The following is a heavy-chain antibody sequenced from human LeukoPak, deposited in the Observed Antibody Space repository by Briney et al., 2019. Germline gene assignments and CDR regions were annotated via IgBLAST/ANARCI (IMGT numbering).Heavy chain of an antibody. D-gene: IGHD6-13*01. Sequence: GGSLRLSCEASGFIFSSYSMSWVRKAPGKGLEWVSVITGSGGNTYYADSVKGRFTISKDNSKNTVYLQMSSLRVDDTAVYYCAKAASSSWPSYYYGMDVWGQGTTVTVSS. V-gene: IGHV3-23*01. CDR1: GFIFSSYS. J-gene: IGHJ6*02. CDR2: ITGSGGNT. CDR3: AKAASSSWPSYYYGMDV.